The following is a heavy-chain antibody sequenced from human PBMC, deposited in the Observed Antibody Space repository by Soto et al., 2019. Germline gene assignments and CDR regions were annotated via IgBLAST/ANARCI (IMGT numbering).Heavy chain of an antibody. D-gene: IGHD5-18*01. V-gene: IGHV1-58*01. CDR3: AAWEKHSYGHFDY. Sequence: QMQLVQSGPEVKKPGTSVKVSCKASGFTFTSSAVQWVRQARGQRLEWIGWIVVGSGNTNYAQKFQERVTITRDMSTSTAYMELSSLRSEDTAVYYCAAWEKHSYGHFDYWGQGTLVTVSS. CDR2: IVVGSGNT. J-gene: IGHJ4*02. CDR1: GFTFTSSA.